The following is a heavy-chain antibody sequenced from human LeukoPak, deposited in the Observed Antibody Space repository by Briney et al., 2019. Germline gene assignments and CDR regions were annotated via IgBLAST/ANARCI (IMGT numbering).Heavy chain of an antibody. Sequence: PGGSLRLSCSASGFNFGGFAMSWVRQAPGRGLEWVSGSYVGGSPAEYPDSVRGRFTVSRDDSKNTLYLQMNSRRVEDTAVYYCAKDLTYGDGRWEFDAWGQGTVVTVSS. CDR3: AKDLTYGDGRWEFDA. CDR1: GFNFGGFA. J-gene: IGHJ5*02. CDR2: SYVGGSPA. V-gene: IGHV3-23*03. D-gene: IGHD5-24*01.